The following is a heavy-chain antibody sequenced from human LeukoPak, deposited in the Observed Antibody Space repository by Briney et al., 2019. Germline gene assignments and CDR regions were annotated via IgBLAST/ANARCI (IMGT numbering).Heavy chain of an antibody. Sequence: PGGSLRLSCAASGFTVSSNYMNWVRQAPGKGLEWVSVIYSGGRTYYADSVKGRFIISRDNSKNTLYLQMNSLRAEGTAVYYCARDTYDSSGSDAFDIWGQGTMVTVSS. J-gene: IGHJ3*02. CDR2: IYSGGRT. CDR1: GFTVSSNY. V-gene: IGHV3-66*02. D-gene: IGHD3-22*01. CDR3: ARDTYDSSGSDAFDI.